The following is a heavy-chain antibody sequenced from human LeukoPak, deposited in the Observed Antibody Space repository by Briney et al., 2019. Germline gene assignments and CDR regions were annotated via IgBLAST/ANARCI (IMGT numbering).Heavy chain of an antibody. CDR2: ISYDGSNT. CDR1: GFTFSSYG. CDR3: AKDNAYYYDSSGYYYRRYFDY. Sequence: PGRSLRLSCAASGFTFSSYGIHWVRQAPGKGLEWVAIISYDGSNTYYADSVKGRFTISRDNSKNTLYLQMNSLRAEGTAVYYCAKDNAYYYDSSGYYYRRYFDYWGQGTLVTVSS. J-gene: IGHJ4*02. V-gene: IGHV3-30*18. D-gene: IGHD3-22*01.